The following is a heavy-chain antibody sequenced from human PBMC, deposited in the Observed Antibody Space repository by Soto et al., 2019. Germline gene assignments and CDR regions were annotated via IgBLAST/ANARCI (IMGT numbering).Heavy chain of an antibody. CDR3: ARVQGAFLPDAPRYCYYGMDA. D-gene: IGHD1-26*01. CDR2: IYYSGST. V-gene: IGHV4-59*01. J-gene: IGHJ6*02. CDR1: GGSISSYY. Sequence: SETLSLTCTVSGGSISSYYWSWIRQPPGKGLEWIGYIYYSGSTNYNPSLKSRVTISVDMSKNQFSLKLSSVTAADTAVYYCARVQGAFLPDAPRYCYYGMDAWGQGTTATVYS.